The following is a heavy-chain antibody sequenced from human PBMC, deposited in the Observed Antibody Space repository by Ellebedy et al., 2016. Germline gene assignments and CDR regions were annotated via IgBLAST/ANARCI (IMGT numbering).Heavy chain of an antibody. CDR2: INHSGST. Sequence: GSLRLSXAASGFTFSSYWGWIRQPPGKGLEWIGEINHSGSTNYNPSLKSRVTISVDTSKNQFSLKLSSVTAADTAVYYCARGRWFNPWGQGTLVTVSS. V-gene: IGHV4-34*01. J-gene: IGHJ5*02. CDR3: ARGRWFNP. CDR1: GFTFSSY.